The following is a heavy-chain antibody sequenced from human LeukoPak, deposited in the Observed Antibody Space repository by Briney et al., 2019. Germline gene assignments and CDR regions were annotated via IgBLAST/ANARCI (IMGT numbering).Heavy chain of an antibody. CDR3: ARVRGSAAGIGPWTPDYFDY. D-gene: IGHD1-1*01. Sequence: SETLSLTCTVSGCSISSSSYYWGCLRQPPGKGLEWIGSIYYSGTTYYNPSLESRVILSVDTSKNQFYLKVTSVSAADTAVYYCARVRGSAAGIGPWTPDYFDYWGQGTLVTVSS. CDR2: IYYSGTT. J-gene: IGHJ4*02. CDR1: GCSISSSSYY. V-gene: IGHV4-39*01.